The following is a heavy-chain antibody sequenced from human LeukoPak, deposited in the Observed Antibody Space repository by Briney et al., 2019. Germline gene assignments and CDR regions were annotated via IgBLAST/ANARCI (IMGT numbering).Heavy chain of an antibody. CDR2: INNSGDDT. CDR3: AKRRGSGSYYYDY. V-gene: IGHV3-23*01. Sequence: GGSLRLSCAGSGFTFSNYAMSWVRQAPGKGLEWVSGINNSGDDTQNADSVKGRFTISRDNSKNTPYLQMNSLRAEDTALYYCAKRRGSGSYYYDYWGQGTLVTVSS. D-gene: IGHD3-10*01. J-gene: IGHJ4*02. CDR1: GFTFSNYA.